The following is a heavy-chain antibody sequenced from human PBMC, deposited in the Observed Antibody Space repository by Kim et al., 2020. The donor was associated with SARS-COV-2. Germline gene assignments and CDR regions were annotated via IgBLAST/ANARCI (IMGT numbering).Heavy chain of an antibody. Sequence: SVKVSCKASGGTFSSYAISWVRQAPGQGLEWMGRIIPILGIANYAQKFQGRVTITADKSTSTAYMELSSLRSEDTAVYYCARDSRGRFDYVRLYYYYGMDVWGQGTTVTVSS. D-gene: IGHD3-16*01. J-gene: IGHJ6*02. CDR3: ARDSRGRFDYVRLYYYYGMDV. V-gene: IGHV1-69*04. CDR1: GGTFSSYA. CDR2: IIPILGIA.